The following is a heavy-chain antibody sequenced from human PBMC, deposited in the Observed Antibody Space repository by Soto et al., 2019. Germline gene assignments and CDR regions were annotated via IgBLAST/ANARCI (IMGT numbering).Heavy chain of an antibody. CDR1: GYTFTGYY. J-gene: IGHJ5*02. D-gene: IGHD2-2*02. Sequence: QVQLVQSGAEVKKPGASVKVSCKASGYTFTGYYMHWVRQAPGQGLEWMGWINPNSGGTNYAQKVEGRVRMTRDTSISTAYMELSRLRSDDTAVYYCARDIVGYCSSTSCYSNWFDPWGQGTLVTVSS. V-gene: IGHV1-2*02. CDR3: ARDIVGYCSSTSCYSNWFDP. CDR2: INPNSGGT.